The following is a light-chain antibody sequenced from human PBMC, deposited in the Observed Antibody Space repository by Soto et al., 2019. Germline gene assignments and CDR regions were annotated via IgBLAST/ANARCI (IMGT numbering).Light chain of an antibody. V-gene: IGLV7-43*01. CDR1: TGAVTSGHY. J-gene: IGLJ2*01. CDR3: LLLDGGGLV. Sequence: QAVVTQEPSLTVSPGGTVTLTCASSTGAVTSGHYPNWFQQKPGQTPSPLIYSTDNKHSWTPARFSGSLLGDKAALTLSGAQPEDEAEYYCLLLDGGGLVFGGGTKVTVL. CDR2: STD.